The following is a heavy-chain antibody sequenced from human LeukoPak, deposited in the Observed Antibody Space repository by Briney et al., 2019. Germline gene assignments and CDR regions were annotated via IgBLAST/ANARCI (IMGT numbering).Heavy chain of an antibody. Sequence: PGGSLRLSCAASGFTVSSNYMSWVRQAPGKGLEWVSVIYSGGSTYYADSVKGRFTISRDNSKNTLYLQMNSLRAEDTPVYYCARERAGRFYYYGMDVWGQGTTVTVSS. J-gene: IGHJ6*02. CDR2: IYSGGST. V-gene: IGHV3-66*01. CDR1: GFTVSSNY. CDR3: ARERAGRFYYYGMDV. D-gene: IGHD3-10*01.